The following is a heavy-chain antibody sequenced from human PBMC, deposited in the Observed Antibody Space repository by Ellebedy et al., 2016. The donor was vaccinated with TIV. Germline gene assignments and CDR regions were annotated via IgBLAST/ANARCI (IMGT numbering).Heavy chain of an antibody. D-gene: IGHD3-22*01. V-gene: IGHV1-2*02. CDR3: ARVRRGSSGMDV. J-gene: IGHJ6*02. Sequence: ASVKVSCKASGYNFTANYIHWVRHAPGHGLEWMGWVNPDSGSTNFAQRFQGRVTMTRDTSVNTVYMELSRLESGDTATYYCARVRRGSSGMDVWGQGTTVTVS. CDR2: VNPDSGST. CDR1: GYNFTANY.